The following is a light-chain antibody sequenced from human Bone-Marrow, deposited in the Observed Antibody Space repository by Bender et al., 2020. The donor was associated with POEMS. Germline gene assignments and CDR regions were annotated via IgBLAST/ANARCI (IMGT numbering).Light chain of an antibody. CDR3: QSADISYTYVV. CDR2: KDT. V-gene: IGLV3-25*03. J-gene: IGLJ2*01. Sequence: SFDLTQPPSVSVSPGQTARITCSGNGLANQHGYWYQQRPGQAPVLMIYKDTERPSGIPERFSGSSSGTTVTLTISGVQPEDEADYYCQSADISYTYVVFGGGTRLTVL. CDR1: GLANQH.